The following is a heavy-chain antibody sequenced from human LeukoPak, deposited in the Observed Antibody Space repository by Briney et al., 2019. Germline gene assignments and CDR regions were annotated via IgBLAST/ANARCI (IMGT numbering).Heavy chain of an antibody. D-gene: IGHD3-22*01. V-gene: IGHV3-23*01. J-gene: IGHJ4*02. CDR1: GFTLSSYE. CDR2: ISGSGGST. CDR3: AKDPDYYDSSAFDY. Sequence: GGSLRLSCTASGFTLSSYEMSWIRQAPGKGLEWVSAISGSGGSTYYADSVKGRFTISRGNSKNTLYLQMNSLRAEDTAVYYCAKDPDYYDSSAFDYWDQGTLVTVSS.